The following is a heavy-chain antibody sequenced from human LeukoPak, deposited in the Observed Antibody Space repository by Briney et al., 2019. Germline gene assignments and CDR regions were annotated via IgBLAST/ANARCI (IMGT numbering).Heavy chain of an antibody. CDR2: IYHTGST. Sequence: SETLSLTCSVSGGSIRSSSYYWGWIRQPPGKGLEWIGYIYHTGSTKYNPSLKSRLTISVDTSKNQFSLRLSSVTAADTAVYYCARQYYYESSGFWYWGQGALVTVSS. CDR1: GGSIRSSSYY. V-gene: IGHV4-61*05. CDR3: ARQYYYESSGFWY. D-gene: IGHD3-22*01. J-gene: IGHJ4*02.